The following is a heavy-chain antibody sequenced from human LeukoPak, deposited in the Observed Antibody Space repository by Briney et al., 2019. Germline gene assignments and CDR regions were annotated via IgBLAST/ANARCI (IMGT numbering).Heavy chain of an antibody. D-gene: IGHD3-3*01. CDR1: GYSISSGYY. V-gene: IGHV4-38-2*01. J-gene: IGHJ4*02. CDR3: ARIATEDFWSGYTCYFDY. CDR2: ICHSGST. Sequence: SETLSLPCAVSGYSISSGYYWGWIRQPPGKGLERIGAICHSGSTYYNPSLKSRVTISVDTSKNQFSLKLSSVTAADTAVYYCARIATEDFWSGYTCYFDYWGQGTLVTVSS.